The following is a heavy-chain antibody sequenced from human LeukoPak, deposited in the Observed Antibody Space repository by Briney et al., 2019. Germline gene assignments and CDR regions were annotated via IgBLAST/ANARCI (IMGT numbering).Heavy chain of an antibody. CDR1: GGSISSGGYS. V-gene: IGHV4-30-2*03. Sequence: PSETLSLTCAVSGGSISSGGYSWSWIRQPPGKGLEWIGYIYHSGSTYYNPSLKSRVTISVDTSKNQFSLKLSSVTAADTAVYYCARQGRYYGSGSYRYFDYWGQGTLVTVSS. CDR2: IYHSGST. D-gene: IGHD3-10*01. J-gene: IGHJ4*02. CDR3: ARQGRYYGSGSYRYFDY.